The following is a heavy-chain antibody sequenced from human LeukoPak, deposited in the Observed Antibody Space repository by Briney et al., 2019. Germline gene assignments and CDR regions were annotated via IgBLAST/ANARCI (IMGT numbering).Heavy chain of an antibody. V-gene: IGHV3-7*04. CDR3: ARRDSSSWYSPYYYYGMDV. J-gene: IGHJ6*02. CDR1: GFSSSSSW. D-gene: IGHD6-13*01. CDR2: IKEDGSAK. Sequence: GGSLRLSCAASGFSSSSSWMSWVRQAPGRGLEWVANIKEDGSAKYYVDSVKGRFTISRDNSKNTLYLQMNSLRAEDTAVYYCARRDSSSWYSPYYYYGMDVWGQGTTVTVSS.